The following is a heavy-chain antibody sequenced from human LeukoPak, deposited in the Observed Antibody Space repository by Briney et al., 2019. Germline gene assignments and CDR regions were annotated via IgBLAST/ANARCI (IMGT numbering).Heavy chain of an antibody. Sequence: GGSLRLSCAASGFTFSDYYMSWIRQAPGKGLEWVSYISSSGSTIYYADSVKGRFTISRDNAKSSLYLQMNSLRAEDTAVYYCARVLPFVVVTATNDAFDIWGQGTMVTVPS. CDR1: GFTFSDYY. V-gene: IGHV3-11*01. CDR2: ISSSGSTI. J-gene: IGHJ3*02. D-gene: IGHD2-21*02. CDR3: ARVLPFVVVTATNDAFDI.